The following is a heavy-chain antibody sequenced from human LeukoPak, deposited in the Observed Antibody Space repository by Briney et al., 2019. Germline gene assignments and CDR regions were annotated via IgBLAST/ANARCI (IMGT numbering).Heavy chain of an antibody. CDR3: ARNQRRLDY. Sequence: GGSLRLSCAASGFTFSTYWMSWVRQAPGKGLELVANIKQDGSEKYYVDSVKGRFTISRDNAKNSLYLQVNSLRAEDTAVCYCARNQRRLDYWGQGTLVTVFS. V-gene: IGHV3-7*01. D-gene: IGHD1-14*01. CDR2: IKQDGSEK. CDR1: GFTFSTYW. J-gene: IGHJ4*02.